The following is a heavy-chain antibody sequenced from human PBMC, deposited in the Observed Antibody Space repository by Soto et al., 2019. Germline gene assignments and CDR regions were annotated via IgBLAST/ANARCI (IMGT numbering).Heavy chain of an antibody. CDR3: ERGRIPLSYAFES. CDR1: GTSVSNYY. V-gene: IGHV4-4*07. D-gene: IGHD3-9*01. CDR2: IYTSGGT. Sequence: SETLSLTCSVSGTSVSNYYWSWIRQPAGKGLEHIGRIYTSGGTSYNPSLNSRVTMSMDTSQTQIYLNLTSVTAADTAVYYCERGRIPLSYAFESWGQGILVTVCS. J-gene: IGHJ4*02.